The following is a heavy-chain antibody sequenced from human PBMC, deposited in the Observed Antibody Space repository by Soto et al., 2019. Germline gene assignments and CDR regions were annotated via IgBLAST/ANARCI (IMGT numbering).Heavy chain of an antibody. J-gene: IGHJ3*02. CDR2: IGSVGGDT. Sequence: GGSLRLSCAASGFTFYSYAMSWVRQAPGKGLEWVSTIGSVGGDTYYADSVKGRFTISRDDSENTLLLQMNSLRAEDTAVYYCVKDRMAYNSVWDPFDIWGQGTMVTVSS. CDR3: VKDRMAYNSVWDPFDI. CDR1: GFTFYSYA. D-gene: IGHD1-20*01. V-gene: IGHV3-23*01.